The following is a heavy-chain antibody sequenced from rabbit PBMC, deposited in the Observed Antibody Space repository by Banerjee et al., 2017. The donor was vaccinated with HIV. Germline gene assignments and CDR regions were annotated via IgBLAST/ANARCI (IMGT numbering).Heavy chain of an antibody. Sequence: QEQLVESGGDLVQPGTSLTLTCKASGFDFSSSYFMSWVRQAPGKRPEWIACILNRDGSTYYASWAKGRFTISKTSSTTVDLKMTSLTVADTATYFCARDYAGNGDGYGVFNLWGQGTLVTVS. J-gene: IGHJ4*01. CDR2: ILNRDGST. CDR1: GFDFSSSYF. D-gene: IGHD4-2*01. V-gene: IGHV1S45*01. CDR3: ARDYAGNGDGYGVFNL.